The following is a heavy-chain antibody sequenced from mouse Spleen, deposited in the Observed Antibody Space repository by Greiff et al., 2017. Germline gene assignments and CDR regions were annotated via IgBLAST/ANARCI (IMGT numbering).Heavy chain of an antibody. CDR3: ARRREYDGYYGAMDY. CDR1: GFSFTDYN. D-gene: IGHD2-3*01. Sequence: EVQLQQSGPELVKPGASVKISCTASGFSFTDYNMNWVKQSTGKGLEWIGVINPNYGTTRYNQKFKGKATLTVDQSSSTAYMQLNSLTSEDSAVYYCARRREYDGYYGAMDYWGQGTSVTVSS. CDR2: INPNYGTT. V-gene: IGHV1-39*01. J-gene: IGHJ4*01.